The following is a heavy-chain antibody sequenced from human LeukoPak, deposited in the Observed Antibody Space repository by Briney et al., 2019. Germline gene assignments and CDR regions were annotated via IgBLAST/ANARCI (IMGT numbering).Heavy chain of an antibody. CDR1: DYTFTSYG. D-gene: IGHD1-26*01. CDR3: ARDRDPYSGSSDY. V-gene: IGHV1-18*01. J-gene: IGHJ4*02. Sequence: ASVKVSCKASDYTFTSYGISWVRQAPGQGLEWMGWISAYNGNTKYAQKFQGRVTMTTGTSTTTAYMEVRSLRSDDTAVYYCARDRDPYSGSSDYWGQGTLVTVSA. CDR2: ISAYNGNT.